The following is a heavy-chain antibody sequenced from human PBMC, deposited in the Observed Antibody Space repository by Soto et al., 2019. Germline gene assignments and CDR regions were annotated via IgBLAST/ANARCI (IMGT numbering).Heavy chain of an antibody. CDR2: IYSGGST. J-gene: IGHJ4*02. V-gene: IGHV3-66*01. Sequence: PGGSLRLSCAASGFTVSSNYMSWVRQAPGKGLEWVSVIYSGGSTYYADSVKGRFTISRDNSKNTLYLQMNSLRAEDTAVYYCARGSKRFGELLPGYWGQGTLVTVSS. CDR1: GFTVSSNY. CDR3: ARGSKRFGELLPGY. D-gene: IGHD3-10*01.